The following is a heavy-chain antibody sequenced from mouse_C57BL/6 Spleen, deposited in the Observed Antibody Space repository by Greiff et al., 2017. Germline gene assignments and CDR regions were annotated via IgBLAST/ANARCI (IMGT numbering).Heavy chain of an antibody. CDR2: IDPSDSYT. CDR3: ARQGSSGYGYFDD. Sequence: VQLQQPGAELVRPGTSVKLSCKASGYTFISYWMHWVKQRPGQGLEWIGVIDPSDSYTTYNHKFKGKATLTVDTSSSTAYMQLSSLTSEDSAVYYCARQGSSGYGYFDDWGQGTTLTVSS. D-gene: IGHD3-2*02. J-gene: IGHJ2*01. V-gene: IGHV1-59*01. CDR1: GYTFISYW.